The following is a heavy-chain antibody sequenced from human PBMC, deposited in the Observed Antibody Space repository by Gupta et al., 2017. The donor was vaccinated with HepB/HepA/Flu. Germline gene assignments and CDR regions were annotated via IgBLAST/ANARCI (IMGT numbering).Heavy chain of an antibody. V-gene: IGHV3-48*02. J-gene: IGHJ5*02. Sequence: EVQLVESGGGLVQPGGYLRLSCAASGFTFSSYSMNWVRQAPGKGLEWVSYISSSSSTIYYADSVKGRFTISRDNAENSLYLQMNSLRDEDTAVYYCARMSIPRGWFDPWGQGTLVTVSS. CDR1: GFTFSSYS. CDR2: ISSSSSTI. CDR3: ARMSIPRGWFDP. D-gene: IGHD6-6*01.